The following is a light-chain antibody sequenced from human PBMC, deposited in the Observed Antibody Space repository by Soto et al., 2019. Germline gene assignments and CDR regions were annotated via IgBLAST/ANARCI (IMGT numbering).Light chain of an antibody. J-gene: IGLJ1*01. CDR3: ATWDDSLHAYV. Sequence: QSVLTQPPSASGTPGQRVTMSCSGSSSNIGRNTVNWYQQLPAAAPKLLMYSNDQRPSGVPDRFSGSKSGTSASLAISGLRSEDEAAYYCATWDDSLHAYVFGPGTKVTVL. CDR1: SSNIGRNT. CDR2: SND. V-gene: IGLV1-44*01.